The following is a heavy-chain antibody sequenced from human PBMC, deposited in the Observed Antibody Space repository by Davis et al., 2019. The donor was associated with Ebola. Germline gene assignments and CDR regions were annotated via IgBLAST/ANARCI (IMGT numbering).Heavy chain of an antibody. CDR1: GFTFSSYW. Sequence: PGRSLRLSCAASGFTFSSYWMSWVRQAPGKGLEWVSVIYSGGSTYYADSVKGRFTISRDNSKNTLYLQMNSLRAEDTAVYYCARDPDYNYYGMDVWGQGTTVTVSS. CDR2: IYSGGST. J-gene: IGHJ6*02. CDR3: ARDPDYNYYGMDV. V-gene: IGHV3-66*01.